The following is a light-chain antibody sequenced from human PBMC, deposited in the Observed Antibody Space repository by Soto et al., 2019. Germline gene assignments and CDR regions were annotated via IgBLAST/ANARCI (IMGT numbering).Light chain of an antibody. CDR3: QQGKT. V-gene: IGKV3-11*01. CDR2: EAS. J-gene: IGKJ4*01. Sequence: DIVLTQSPATLSLSPGERATLSCRASQSVSNYLVWYQQKPGQAPRLLIYEASNRPTGIPARFSGSGCGTDFTLTISSLGPEDSAVYSWQQGKTFGGGTKVEIK. CDR1: QSVSNY.